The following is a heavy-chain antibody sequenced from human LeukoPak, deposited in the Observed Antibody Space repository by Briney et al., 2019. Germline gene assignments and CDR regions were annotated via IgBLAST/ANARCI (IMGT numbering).Heavy chain of an antibody. D-gene: IGHD1-26*01. Sequence: EASVKVSCKASGYTFTGYYMHWVRQAPGQGLEWMGWINPNSGGTNYAQKFQGRVTMTRDTSISTAYMELSRLRSDDTAVYYCARDRSRVIVGATTGDYWGQGTLVTVSS. J-gene: IGHJ4*02. V-gene: IGHV1-2*02. CDR1: GYTFTGYY. CDR3: ARDRSRVIVGATTGDY. CDR2: INPNSGGT.